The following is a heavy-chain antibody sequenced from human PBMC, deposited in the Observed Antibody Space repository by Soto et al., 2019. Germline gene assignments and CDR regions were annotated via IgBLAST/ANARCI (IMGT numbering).Heavy chain of an antibody. V-gene: IGHV3-21*01. CDR3: AREESPPGYRIAAADYYYGMDV. J-gene: IGHJ6*02. CDR1: GFTFSSYS. CDR2: ISSSSSDI. Sequence: GGSLRLSCAASGFTFSSYSMNWVRQAPGKGLEWVSSISSSSSDIYYAYSVKGRFTISRDNAKNSLYLQMNGQRAEDLAVYYCAREESPPGYRIAAADYYYGMDVWGQGTTVTVSS. D-gene: IGHD6-13*01.